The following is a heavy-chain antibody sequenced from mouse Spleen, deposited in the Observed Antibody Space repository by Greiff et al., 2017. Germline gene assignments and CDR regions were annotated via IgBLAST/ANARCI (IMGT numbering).Heavy chain of an antibody. Sequence: QVQLQQSGAELVRPGASVKLSCKASGYTFTDYYINWVKQRPGQGLEWIERIYPGSGDTYYNEKFKGKATMTAETSSNTAYMQLSSLTSEDTAVYFCTTGGTFDYWGQGTTLTVSS. CDR3: TTGGTFDY. J-gene: IGHJ2*01. CDR1: GYTFTDYY. CDR2: IYPGSGDT. D-gene: IGHD1-1*01. V-gene: IGHV1-76*01.